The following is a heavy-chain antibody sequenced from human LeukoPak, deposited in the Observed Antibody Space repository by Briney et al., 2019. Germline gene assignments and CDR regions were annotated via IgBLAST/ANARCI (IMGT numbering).Heavy chain of an antibody. CDR3: ASAGYSYGRY. CDR1: GGSFSGYY. J-gene: IGHJ4*02. V-gene: IGHV4-34*01. CDR2: INHSGST. D-gene: IGHD5-18*01. Sequence: KPSETLSLTCAVYGGSFSGYYWSWIRQPPGKGLEWIGEINHSGSTNYNPSLKSRVTISVDTSKNQFSLKLSSVTAADTAVYYCASAGYSYGRYWGQGTLVTVSS.